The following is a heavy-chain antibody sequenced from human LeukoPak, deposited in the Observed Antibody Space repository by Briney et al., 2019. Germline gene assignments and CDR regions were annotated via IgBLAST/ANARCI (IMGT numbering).Heavy chain of an antibody. V-gene: IGHV3-23*01. D-gene: IGHD6-6*01. J-gene: IGHJ4*02. CDR1: GFTFSSYA. Sequence: SGGSLRLSCAASGFTFSSYAMSWVRQAPGKGLEWVSSISGSGGSTYYADSVKGRFTISRYNSKNTLYMQMNSLRAEDTAVYYCAKSAADYSSSSFDYWGQGTQVTVSS. CDR3: AKSAADYSSSSFDY. CDR2: ISGSGGST.